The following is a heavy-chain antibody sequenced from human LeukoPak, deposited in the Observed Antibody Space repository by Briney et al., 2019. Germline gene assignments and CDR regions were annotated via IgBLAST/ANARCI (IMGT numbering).Heavy chain of an antibody. J-gene: IGHJ5*02. V-gene: IGHV3-23*01. CDR1: GFTFSNYA. D-gene: IGHD6-6*01. CDR2: LSGHSIAT. CDR3: ARARSWCFDP. Sequence: GGSLRLSCAASGFTFSNYAMTWVRQAPGRGLEWVSSLSGHSIATHYADSVKGRFTISRDNSKNTLYLQLNSLRAEDTAVYYCARARSWCFDPWGQGTLVTVSS.